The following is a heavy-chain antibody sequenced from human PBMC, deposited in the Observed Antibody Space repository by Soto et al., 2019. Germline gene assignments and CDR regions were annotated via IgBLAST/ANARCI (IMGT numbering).Heavy chain of an antibody. CDR3: AKIQGDILPGYYLGYFDL. D-gene: IGHD3-9*01. V-gene: IGHV3-23*01. Sequence: EVQLLESGGGLVQPGGSLRLSCAASGFTFSSYAMSWVRQAPGKGVEWVSAISGSGGSTYYEDSLRGRFTISRHNSKNTQYLQMNRLRAEAAAVYHCAKIQGDILPGYYLGYFDLWGRGTPVTVSS. J-gene: IGHJ2*01. CDR2: ISGSGGST. CDR1: GFTFSSYA.